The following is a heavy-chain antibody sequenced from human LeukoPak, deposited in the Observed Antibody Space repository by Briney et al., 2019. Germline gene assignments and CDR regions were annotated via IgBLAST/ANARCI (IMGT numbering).Heavy chain of an antibody. V-gene: IGHV3-21*01. D-gene: IGHD2/OR15-2a*01. CDR2: ISSSSSYI. J-gene: IGHJ5*02. Sequence: LXXSXXXXGXTFXSYSMNWVRQAPXKXLEWVSSISSSSSYIYYADSVKGRFTISRDNAKNSLYLQMNSLRAEDTAVYYCARTLIVEYRPGFDPWGQGTLVTVSS. CDR1: GXTFXSYS. CDR3: ARTLIVEYRPGFDP.